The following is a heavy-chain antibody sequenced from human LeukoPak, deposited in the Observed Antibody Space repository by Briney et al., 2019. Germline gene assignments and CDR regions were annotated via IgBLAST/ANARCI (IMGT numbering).Heavy chain of an antibody. CDR2: INPNSGGT. CDR1: GYTFTGYY. Sequence: ASVKVSCKASGYTFTGYYMHWVRQAPGQGLEWMGWINPNSGGTNYAQKFQGRVTMTRDTSISTAYMELSRLRSDDTAVYYCAGDSSGWSGWFDPWGQGTLVTVSS. J-gene: IGHJ5*02. D-gene: IGHD6-19*01. CDR3: AGDSSGWSGWFDP. V-gene: IGHV1-2*02.